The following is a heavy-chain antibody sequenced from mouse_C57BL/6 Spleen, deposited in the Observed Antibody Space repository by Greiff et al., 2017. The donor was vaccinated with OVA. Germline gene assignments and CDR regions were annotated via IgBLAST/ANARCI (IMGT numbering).Heavy chain of an antibody. CDR2: IYPGSGST. V-gene: IGHV1-55*01. CDR3: ARSTTVEPFDY. Sequence: VQLQQPGTELVKPGASVKLSCKASGYTFTSYWMHWVKQRPGHGLEWIGDIYPGSGSTNYNEKFKSKATLTVDTSSSTAYMQLSSLTSEDSAVYYCARSTTVEPFDYWGQGTTLTVSS. D-gene: IGHD1-1*01. CDR1: GYTFTSYW. J-gene: IGHJ2*01.